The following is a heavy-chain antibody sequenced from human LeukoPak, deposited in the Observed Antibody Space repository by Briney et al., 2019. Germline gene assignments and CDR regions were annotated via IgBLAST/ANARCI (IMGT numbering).Heavy chain of an antibody. Sequence: SETLSLTCTVSGGSISSYYWSWIRQPPGKGLEWIGYIYYSGSTNYNPSLKSRVTISVDTSKNQFSLKLSSVTAADTAVYYCARHGRSARPHGMDVWGQGTTVTVSS. J-gene: IGHJ6*02. CDR2: IYYSGST. D-gene: IGHD3-3*01. CDR3: ARHGRSARPHGMDV. V-gene: IGHV4-59*08. CDR1: GGSISSYY.